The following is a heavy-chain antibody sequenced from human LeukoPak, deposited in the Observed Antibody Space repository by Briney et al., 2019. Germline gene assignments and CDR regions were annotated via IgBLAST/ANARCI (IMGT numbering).Heavy chain of an antibody. V-gene: IGHV4-30-2*01. Sequence: SQTLSLTCSVSGGSISSGSYSWSWIRQPPGKGLEWIGYIYPRGSTYYNPSLKSRVILSLDKSANQFSLNLSSVTAADTAVYYCARFSPRAMGNYLDFWGQGTLVTVSS. CDR1: GGSISSGSYS. CDR2: IYPRGST. J-gene: IGHJ4*02. CDR3: ARFSPRAMGNYLDF. D-gene: IGHD7-27*01.